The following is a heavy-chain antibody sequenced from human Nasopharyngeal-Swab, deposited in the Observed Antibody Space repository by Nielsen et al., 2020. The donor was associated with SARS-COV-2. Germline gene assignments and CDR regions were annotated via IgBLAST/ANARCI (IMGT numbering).Heavy chain of an antibody. CDR3: AKEKFGYSSGWYGW. CDR1: GFTVSSNY. V-gene: IGHV3-53*01. J-gene: IGHJ4*02. Sequence: GGSLRLSCAASGFTVSSNYMSWVRQAPGKGLEWVSVIYSGGSTYYADSVKGRFTISRDNSKNTLYLQMNSLRAEDTAVYYCAKEKFGYSSGWYGWWGQGTLVTVSS. D-gene: IGHD6-19*01. CDR2: IYSGGST.